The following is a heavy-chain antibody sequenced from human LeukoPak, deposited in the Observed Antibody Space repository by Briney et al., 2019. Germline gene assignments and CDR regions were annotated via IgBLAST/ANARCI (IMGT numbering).Heavy chain of an antibody. V-gene: IGHV1-46*01. J-gene: IGHJ6*03. CDR3: ATDLTEYSSSSRDGRGEYYYYYMDV. Sequence: GASVKVSCKASGYTFTSYYMHWVRQAPGQRPEWMGIINPSGGSTSYAQKFQGRVTMTRDTSTSTVYMELSSLRSEDTAVYYCATDLTEYSSSSRDGRGEYYYYYMDVWGKGTTVTVSS. CDR2: INPSGGST. CDR1: GYTFTSYY. D-gene: IGHD6-6*01.